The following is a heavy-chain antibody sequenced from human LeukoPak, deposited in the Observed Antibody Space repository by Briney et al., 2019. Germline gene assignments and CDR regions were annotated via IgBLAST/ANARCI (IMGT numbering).Heavy chain of an antibody. J-gene: IGHJ4*02. V-gene: IGHV3-33*01. CDR1: GFTFSTYG. CDR3: ARVDYYDSSGYTGYFDY. D-gene: IGHD3-22*01. Sequence: PGGSLRLSCAASGFTFSTYGMHWVRQAPGKGLEWVAVIWYDGSNEYYADSVKGRFTISRDNSKNTLYLQMNSLRAEDTAVYYCARVDYYDSSGYTGYFDYRGQGTLVTVSS. CDR2: IWYDGSNE.